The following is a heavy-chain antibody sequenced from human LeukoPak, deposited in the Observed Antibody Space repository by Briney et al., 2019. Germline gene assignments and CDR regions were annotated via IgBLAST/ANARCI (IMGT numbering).Heavy chain of an antibody. CDR2: ISSSGHIT. D-gene: IGHD1-14*01. CDR3: AREPDPQGNLDY. Sequence: GGSLRLSCTVSGFTFGSYQMNWIRQAPGTGLEWLAYISSSGHITYYADSVKGRFAVSRDNAKNSLYLQMDSLRADDTGIYYCAREPDPQGNLDYWGQGTQVIVSS. V-gene: IGHV3-48*03. J-gene: IGHJ4*02. CDR1: GFTFGSYQ.